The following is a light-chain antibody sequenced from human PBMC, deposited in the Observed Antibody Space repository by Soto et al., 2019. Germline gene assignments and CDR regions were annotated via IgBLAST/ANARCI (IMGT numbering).Light chain of an antibody. CDR1: SGDIGSYNR. Sequence: QFVLTQPASVSGAPGQSITISCTGTSGDIGSYNRVSWYQQHPGKAPKLIIYEVTDRPSGVSNRFSGSKSGNTAPLTISGLQAEDEAEYYCSSYTNINTRACVFGTGTKVTVL. CDR2: EVT. J-gene: IGLJ1*01. V-gene: IGLV2-14*01. CDR3: SSYTNINTRACV.